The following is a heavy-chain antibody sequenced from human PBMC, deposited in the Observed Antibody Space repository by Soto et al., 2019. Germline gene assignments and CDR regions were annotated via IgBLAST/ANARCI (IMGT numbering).Heavy chain of an antibody. D-gene: IGHD2-2*02. J-gene: IGHJ4*02. CDR3: ARQGYCSHTACYTVDY. CDR1: VYSFTSYW. Sequence: GESLKISCRGSVYSFTSYWIGWVRHSPGKGLEWMGIIYPGDSNTRYSPSFQGQVTISADKSISSAYLQWSSLKASDTAMYYCARQGYCSHTACYTVDYWGQGTLVTVSS. V-gene: IGHV5-51*01. CDR2: IYPGDSNT.